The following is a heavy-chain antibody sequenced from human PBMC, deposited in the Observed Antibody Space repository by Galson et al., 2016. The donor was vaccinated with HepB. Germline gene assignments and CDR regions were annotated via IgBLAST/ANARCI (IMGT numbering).Heavy chain of an antibody. V-gene: IGHV3-74*01. CDR3: ARLDLWFGELSIGAFDY. J-gene: IGHJ4*02. CDR1: GLTFSTYW. CDR2: IDSDGGST. Sequence: SLRLSCAASGLTFSTYWMHWVRQAPGKGLVWVSRIDSDGGSTSYAGSVEGRFTISRDNAKNTLYLQMNSLRVEDTAVYYCARLDLWFGELSIGAFDYWGQGTLVTVSS. D-gene: IGHD3-10*01.